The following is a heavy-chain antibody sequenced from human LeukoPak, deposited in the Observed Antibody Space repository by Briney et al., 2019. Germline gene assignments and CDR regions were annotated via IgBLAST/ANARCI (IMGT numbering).Heavy chain of an antibody. V-gene: IGHV1-8*01. CDR1: GYTFTSHD. J-gene: IGHJ5*02. Sequence: ASVKVSCKASGYTFTSHDINWVRQATGQGLEWMGWMNPNSGNTGYAQKFQGRVTMTRNTSISTAYMELSSLRSEDTAVYYCARPKNVLLWFGERAHNWFDPWGQGTLVTVSS. CDR2: MNPNSGNT. D-gene: IGHD3-10*01. CDR3: ARPKNVLLWFGERAHNWFDP.